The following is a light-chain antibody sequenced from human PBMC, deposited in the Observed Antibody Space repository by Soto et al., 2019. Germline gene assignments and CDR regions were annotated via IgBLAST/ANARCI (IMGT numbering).Light chain of an antibody. Sequence: QSALTQPPSASGSPGQSVTISCTGTSSDVGGYNYVSWYQQHPGKAPKVMIYEVSKRPSGVPDRFSGSKSGNTASLTISGLQAEDEADYYCCSYAGRITLGVFGTGTKLTVL. CDR3: CSYAGRITLGV. V-gene: IGLV2-8*01. CDR1: SSDVGGYNY. CDR2: EVS. J-gene: IGLJ1*01.